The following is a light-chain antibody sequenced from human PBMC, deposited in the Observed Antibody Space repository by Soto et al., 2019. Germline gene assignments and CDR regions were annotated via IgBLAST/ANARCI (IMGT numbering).Light chain of an antibody. CDR2: QVS. V-gene: IGLV2-14*01. Sequence: QSALTQPASVSGSPGQSITISCTGTSSDVGGYDYVSWYQQHPGKAPKLMIYQVSNRPSGVSTRFSASKSANTASLTISGLQAEAEADYYCNSYTSSSTYVFGTGTKVTVL. CDR1: SSDVGGYDY. J-gene: IGLJ1*01. CDR3: NSYTSSSTYV.